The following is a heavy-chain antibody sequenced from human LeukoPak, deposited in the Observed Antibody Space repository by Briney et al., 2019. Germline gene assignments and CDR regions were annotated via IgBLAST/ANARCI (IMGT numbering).Heavy chain of an antibody. CDR3: ARNYYGSGSYGDLGVDY. D-gene: IGHD3-10*01. CDR2: IYYSGST. Sequence: SQTLSLTCTVSGGSISSGGYSWSWIRQHPGKGLEWIGYIYYSGSTYYNPSLKSRVTISVDTSKNQFSLKLSSVTAADTAVYYCARNYYGSGSYGDLGVDYWGQGTLVTVSS. CDR1: GGSISSGGYS. V-gene: IGHV4-31*03. J-gene: IGHJ4*02.